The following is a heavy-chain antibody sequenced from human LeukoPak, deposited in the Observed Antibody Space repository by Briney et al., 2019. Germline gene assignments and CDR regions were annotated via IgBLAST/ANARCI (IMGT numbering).Heavy chain of an antibody. D-gene: IGHD6-19*01. J-gene: IGHJ4*02. CDR2: ISYDGSNK. V-gene: IGHV3-30*04. CDR1: GFTFSSYA. Sequence: PGGSLRLSCAASGFTFSSYAMHWVRQAPGKGLEWVAVISYDGSNKYYADSVKGRFTISRDNSKNTLYLQMNSLRAEDTAVYYCARDQGWVSQGGWPLDYWGQGTLVTVSS. CDR3: ARDQGWVSQGGWPLDY.